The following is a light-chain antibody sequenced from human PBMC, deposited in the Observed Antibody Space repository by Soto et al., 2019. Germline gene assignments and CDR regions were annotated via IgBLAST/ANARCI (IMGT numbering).Light chain of an antibody. CDR3: QHYNSYGT. J-gene: IGKJ1*01. CDR1: QSVSGW. Sequence: DIQMTQSPSTLSASVGDTVTVTCRASQSVSGWLAWYQQKPGEAPKLLIYHASSLETGVPSRFSGSGSGTEFTLTISSLQPDDFATYYCQHYNSYGTFGQGTKVDIK. CDR2: HAS. V-gene: IGKV1-5*01.